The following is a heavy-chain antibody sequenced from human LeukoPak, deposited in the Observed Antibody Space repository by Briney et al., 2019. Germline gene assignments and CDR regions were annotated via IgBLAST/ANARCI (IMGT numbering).Heavy chain of an antibody. CDR3: ARLRPWDCSGGSCAVRDAFDI. J-gene: IGHJ3*02. Sequence: SETLSLTCAVYGGSFSGYYWSWIRQPPGKGLEWIGEINHSGSTNYNPSLKSRVTISVDTSKNQFSLKLSSVTAADTAVYYCARLRPWDCSGGSCAVRDAFDIWGQGTMVTVSS. V-gene: IGHV4-34*01. CDR2: INHSGST. D-gene: IGHD2-15*01. CDR1: GGSFSGYY.